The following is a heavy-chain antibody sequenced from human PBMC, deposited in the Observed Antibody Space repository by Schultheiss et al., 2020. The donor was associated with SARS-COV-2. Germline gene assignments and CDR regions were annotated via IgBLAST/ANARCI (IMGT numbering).Heavy chain of an antibody. D-gene: IGHD2-8*01. Sequence: GGSLRLSCAASGFTFSSYAMSWVRQAPGKGLVWVSAISGSGGSTYYADSVKGRFTISRDNSKNTLYLQMNSLRAEDTAVYYCAKDRQGDIVLMGPPYGMDVWGQGTTVTVSS. CDR1: GFTFSSYA. V-gene: IGHV3-23*01. CDR3: AKDRQGDIVLMGPPYGMDV. J-gene: IGHJ6*02. CDR2: ISGSGGST.